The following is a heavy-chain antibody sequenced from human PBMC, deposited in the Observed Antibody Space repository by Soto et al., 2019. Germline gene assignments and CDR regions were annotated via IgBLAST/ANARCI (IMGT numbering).Heavy chain of an antibody. Sequence: GGSLRLSCAASGFTFSSYWMSWVRQAPGKGLEWVANIKQDGSEKYYVDSVKGRFTISRDNAKNSLYLQMNSRRAEDTAVYYCARNPGTTYYDILTGYYSPYYYYYYMDVWGKGTTVTVSS. J-gene: IGHJ6*03. V-gene: IGHV3-7*01. CDR1: GFTFSSYW. CDR2: IKQDGSEK. CDR3: ARNPGTTYYDILTGYYSPYYYYYYMDV. D-gene: IGHD3-9*01.